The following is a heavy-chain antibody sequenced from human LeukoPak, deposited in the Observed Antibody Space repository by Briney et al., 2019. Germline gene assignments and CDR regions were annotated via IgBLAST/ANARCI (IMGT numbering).Heavy chain of an antibody. J-gene: IGHJ2*01. CDR2: INHSGST. Sequence: SETLSLTCAVYGGSFSGYFWSWIRQPPGKGLEWIGEINHSGSTNYNPSLKSRVTISVDTSKNQFSLKLSSVTAADTAVYYCASGSWYFDLWGRGTLVTVSS. V-gene: IGHV4-34*01. CDR3: ASGSWYFDL. CDR1: GGSFSGYF.